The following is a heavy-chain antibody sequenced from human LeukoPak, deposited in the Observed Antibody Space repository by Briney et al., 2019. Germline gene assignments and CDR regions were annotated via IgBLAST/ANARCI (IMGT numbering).Heavy chain of an antibody. CDR1: GFTFSSYA. CDR2: ISGSGGST. V-gene: IGHV3-23*01. D-gene: IGHD3-10*01. CDR3: AKDWRGSLYYYYGMDV. J-gene: IGHJ6*02. Sequence: GGSLRLSCAASGFTFSSYAMSWVRQAPGKGLEWVSGISGSGGSTYSADSVKGRFTISRDNSKNTLYLQMNSLRAEDTAVYYCAKDWRGSLYYYYGMDVWGQGTTVTVSS.